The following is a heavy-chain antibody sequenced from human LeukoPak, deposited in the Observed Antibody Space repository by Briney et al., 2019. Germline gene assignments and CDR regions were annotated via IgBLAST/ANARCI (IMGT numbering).Heavy chain of an antibody. V-gene: IGHV3-23*01. CDR2: ISGSGGST. CDR1: AFTFNNYA. Sequence: QPGGSLRLSCAASAFTFNNYAMSWVRQAPGKGLEWVSAISGSGGSTYYADSVKGRFTISRDNSKNTLYLQMNSLRAEDTAVYYCAKGGLEYSSSWYYFDYWGQGTLVTVSS. CDR3: AKGGLEYSSSWYYFDY. J-gene: IGHJ4*02. D-gene: IGHD6-13*01.